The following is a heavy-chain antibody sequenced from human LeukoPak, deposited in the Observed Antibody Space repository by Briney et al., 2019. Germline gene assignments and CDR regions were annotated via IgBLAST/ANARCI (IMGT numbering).Heavy chain of an antibody. V-gene: IGHV3-48*02. J-gene: IGHJ5*02. Sequence: GGSLRLSCAASGFTFSSYSMNWVRQAPGKGLAWVSYISSSSSIAYYADSVKGRFTSRDNAKNSLYLQMNSLTDEDTAVYYCARAVPIDPWGQGTLVTVSS. CDR2: ISSSSSIA. D-gene: IGHD3-10*01. CDR1: GFTFSSYS. CDR3: ARAVPIDP.